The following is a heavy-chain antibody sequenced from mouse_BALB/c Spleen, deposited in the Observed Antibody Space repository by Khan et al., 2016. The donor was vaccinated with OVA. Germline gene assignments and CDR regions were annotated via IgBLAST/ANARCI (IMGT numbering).Heavy chain of an antibody. J-gene: IGHJ1*01. D-gene: IGHD1-1*01. V-gene: IGHV3-5*02. CDR1: GISITSGNYR. CDR3: ARDYGSLYWFFDG. CDR2: IYYSGTV. Sequence: EVQLVETGPGLVKPSQTVSLTCTVTGISITSGNYRWSWIRQFPGNKLEWIGNIYYSGTVTYNPSLTSRTTITRDTTKTQFFLEMNSFTADDTAKYYCARDYGSLYWFFDGWGAGTTVTVSS.